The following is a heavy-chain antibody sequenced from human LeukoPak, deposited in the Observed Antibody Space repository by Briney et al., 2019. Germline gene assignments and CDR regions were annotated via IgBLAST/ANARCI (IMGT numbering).Heavy chain of an antibody. V-gene: IGHV3-23*01. D-gene: IGHD2/OR15-2a*01. Sequence: GGSLRLSCAASGFTFSSYWMSWVRQAPGKGLEWVSAISGRPSYADSVEGRFTISRDNSKNTLYLQVNSLRAEDTAVYYCAKALDYWYFDYWGQGTLVTVSS. CDR1: GFTFSSYW. J-gene: IGHJ4*02. CDR2: ISGRP. CDR3: AKALDYWYFDY.